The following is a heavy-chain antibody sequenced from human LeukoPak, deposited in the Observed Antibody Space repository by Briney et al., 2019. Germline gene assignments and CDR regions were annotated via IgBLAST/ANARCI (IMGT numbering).Heavy chain of an antibody. CDR3: ASLAPTASGYSSSWYLRGDGY. D-gene: IGHD6-13*01. V-gene: IGHV1-2*06. J-gene: IGHJ4*02. Sequence: GASVKVSCKASGYTFPGYYMHWVRQAPGQGLEWMGRINPNSGGTNYAQKFQGRVTMTRDTSISTAYMELSRLRSDDTAVYYCASLAPTASGYSSSWYLRGDGYWGQGTLVSVSS. CDR2: INPNSGGT. CDR1: GYTFPGYY.